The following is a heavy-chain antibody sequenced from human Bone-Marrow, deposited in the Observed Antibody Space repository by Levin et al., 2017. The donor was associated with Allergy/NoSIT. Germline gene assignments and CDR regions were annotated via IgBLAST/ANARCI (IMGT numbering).Heavy chain of an antibody. J-gene: IGHJ6*03. CDR2: IDWDGDT. CDR1: GFSLTTRGMC. Sequence: SGPTLVKPTQTLTLTCTFSGFSLTTRGMCVSWIRQSPGKALQWLARIDWDGDTYYSPSLKTRLTISKDTSKSQVVLTMTNVDPVDTATYYCARGSIAVAGDNDFSHDNYMDVWGKGITVTVSS. CDR3: ARGSIAVAGDNDFSHDNYMDV. D-gene: IGHD6-19*01. V-gene: IGHV2-70*11.